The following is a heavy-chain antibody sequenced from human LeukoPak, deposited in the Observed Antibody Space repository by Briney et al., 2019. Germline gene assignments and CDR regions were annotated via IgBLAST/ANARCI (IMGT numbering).Heavy chain of an antibody. D-gene: IGHD6-13*01. CDR2: INHSGST. CDR3: ARGLRYSSTWIS. J-gene: IGHJ5*02. CDR1: GGSFSGYY. V-gene: IGHV4-34*01. Sequence: SETLSLTCAVYGGSFSGYYWSWIRQPPGKGLEWIGEINHSGSTNYNPSLKSRVTISVDTSKTQFSLKLSSVTAADTAVYYCARGLRYSSTWISWGQGTLVTVSS.